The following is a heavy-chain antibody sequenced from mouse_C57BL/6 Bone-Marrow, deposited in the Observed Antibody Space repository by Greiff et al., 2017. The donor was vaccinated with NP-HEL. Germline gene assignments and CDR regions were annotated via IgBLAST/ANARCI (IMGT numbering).Heavy chain of an antibody. V-gene: IGHV7-3*01. Sequence: EVQRVESGGGLVQPGGSLSLSCAASGFTFTDYYMSWVRQPPGKALEWLGFIRNKANGYTTEYSASVKGRFTISRDNSQSILYLQMNALRAEDSATYYCARYYNLDYWGQGTSVTVSS. CDR1: GFTFTDYY. CDR2: IRNKANGYTT. J-gene: IGHJ4*01. CDR3: ARYYNLDY. D-gene: IGHD1-3*01.